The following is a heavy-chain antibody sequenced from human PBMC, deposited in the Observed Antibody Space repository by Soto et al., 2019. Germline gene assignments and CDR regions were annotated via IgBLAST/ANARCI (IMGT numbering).Heavy chain of an antibody. CDR2: INPSGGST. J-gene: IGHJ6*02. CDR3: ARSQIAAAGHYYYGMDV. CDR1: GYTFTSYY. Sequence: ASVKVSCKASGYTFTSYYMHWVRQAPGQGLEWMGIINPSGGSTSYAQKFQGRVTMTRDTSTSTVYMELSSLRSEDTAVYYCARSQIAAAGHYYYGMDVWGQGTTVTVSS. D-gene: IGHD6-13*01. V-gene: IGHV1-46*01.